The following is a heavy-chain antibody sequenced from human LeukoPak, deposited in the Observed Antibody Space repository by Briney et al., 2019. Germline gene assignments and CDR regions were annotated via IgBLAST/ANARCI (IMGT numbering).Heavy chain of an antibody. CDR2: ISSSGSTI. J-gene: IGHJ6*03. D-gene: IGHD5-18*01. V-gene: IGHV3-48*03. CDR1: GFTFSSYE. Sequence: GGSLRLSCAASGFTFSSYEMNWVRQAPGKGLEWVSYISSSGSTIYYADSVKGRFTISRDNAKNSLYLQMNSLRAEDTAVYYCAKDQKRGYSYGYLFYYYYMDVWGKGTTVTISS. CDR3: AKDQKRGYSYGYLFYYYYMDV.